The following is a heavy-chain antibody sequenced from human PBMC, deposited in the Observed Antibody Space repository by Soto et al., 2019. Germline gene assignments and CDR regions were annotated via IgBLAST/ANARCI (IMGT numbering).Heavy chain of an antibody. Sequence: PSETLSLTCTVSGGSISRGGYYWSWIRQHPGKGLEWIGYIYYSGSTYYNPSLKSRVTISVDTSKNQFSLKLSSVTAADTAVYYCARTYDILTGYLGYNWFDPWGQGTLVTVSS. CDR1: GGSISRGGYY. V-gene: IGHV4-31*03. CDR2: IYYSGST. J-gene: IGHJ5*02. CDR3: ARTYDILTGYLGYNWFDP. D-gene: IGHD3-9*01.